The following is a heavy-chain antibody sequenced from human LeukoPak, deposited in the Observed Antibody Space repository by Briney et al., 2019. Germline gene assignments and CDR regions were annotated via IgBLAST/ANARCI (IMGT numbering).Heavy chain of an antibody. CDR3: ARDYGSGSYRLDY. CDR2: INPNTGGT. D-gene: IGHD3-10*01. J-gene: IGHJ4*02. CDR1: GYTFTGYY. Sequence: ASVKVSCKASGYTFTGYYMHWVRQAPGQGLEWMGWINPNTGGTNPAQKFQGRVTMTWDTSISTAYMELSRLKSDDTAVYYCARDYGSGSYRLDYWGQGALVTVSS. V-gene: IGHV1-2*02.